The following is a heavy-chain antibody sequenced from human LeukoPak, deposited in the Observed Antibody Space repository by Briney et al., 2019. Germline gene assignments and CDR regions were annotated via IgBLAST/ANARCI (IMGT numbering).Heavy chain of an antibody. Sequence: GGSLRLSCAASDFSVSSNYMSWVRQAPGKGLEWVSAISGSGGSTYYADSVKGRFTISRDNSKNTLYLQMNSLRAEDTAVYYCAKDQHAAAAVFYFDYWGQGTLVTVSS. CDR3: AKDQHAAAAVFYFDY. V-gene: IGHV3-23*01. CDR2: ISGSGGST. CDR1: DFSVSSNY. J-gene: IGHJ4*02. D-gene: IGHD6-13*01.